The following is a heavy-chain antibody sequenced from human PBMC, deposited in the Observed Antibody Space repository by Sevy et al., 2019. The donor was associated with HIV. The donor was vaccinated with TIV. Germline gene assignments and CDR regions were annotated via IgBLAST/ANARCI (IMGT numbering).Heavy chain of an antibody. CDR3: AKDLFAGTAAGIFSSYYYYGMDV. J-gene: IGHJ6*02. Sequence: GGSLRLSCAASGFTFSSYGMHWVRQAPGKGLEWVAVISYDGSNKYYADSVKGRFTISRDNSKNTLYLQMNSLRAEDTAGYYCAKDLFAGTAAGIFSSYYYYGMDVWGQGTTVTVSS. CDR1: GFTFSSYG. V-gene: IGHV3-30*18. D-gene: IGHD6-13*01. CDR2: ISYDGSNK.